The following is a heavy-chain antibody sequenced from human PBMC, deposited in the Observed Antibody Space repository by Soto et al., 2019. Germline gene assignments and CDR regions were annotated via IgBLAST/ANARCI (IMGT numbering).Heavy chain of an antibody. CDR1: GGTIINFA. Sequence: RVSCTVAGGTIINFAGSWVRQTPGKGLEWVSAVSGGGGDTYYADSVKGRFTISRDNFKNTLDLQMNSLRADDTAIYFCACCTVQTIASSVLCNCRRPWCPAALITVFS. D-gene: IGHD3-22*01. CDR2: VSGGGGDT. CDR3: ACCTVQTIASSVLCNCRRP. J-gene: IGHJ4*02. V-gene: IGHV3-23*01.